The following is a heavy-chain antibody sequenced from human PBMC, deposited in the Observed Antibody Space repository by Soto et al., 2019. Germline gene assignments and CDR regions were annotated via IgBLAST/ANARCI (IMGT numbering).Heavy chain of an antibody. V-gene: IGHV1-18*04. J-gene: IGHJ4*01. Sequence: GSTVKASCKAYGYTFTSYGISWVRQAPGRGLEWMGWISAYNGNTNYAQKLQGRVTMTTDTSTTTAYMELRDLKSDDTAVYYCARDGWGDLPPPGYWGNGTRVIVCS. D-gene: IGHD6-19*01. CDR3: ARDGWGDLPPPGY. CDR1: GYTFTSYG. CDR2: ISAYNGNT.